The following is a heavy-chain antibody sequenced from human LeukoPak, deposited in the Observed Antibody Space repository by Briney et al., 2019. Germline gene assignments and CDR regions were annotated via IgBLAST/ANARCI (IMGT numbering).Heavy chain of an antibody. CDR2: INPNSGGT. J-gene: IGHJ4*02. Sequence: AASVKVSCKASGYTFTGYYMHWVRQAPGQGLEWMGWINPNSGGTNYAQKFQGRVTMTRDTSISTAYMELSRLRSDDTAVYYCARAPGRYCGGDCYTLFDYWGQGTLVTVSS. CDR1: GYTFTGYY. V-gene: IGHV1-2*02. CDR3: ARAPGRYCGGDCYTLFDY. D-gene: IGHD2-21*02.